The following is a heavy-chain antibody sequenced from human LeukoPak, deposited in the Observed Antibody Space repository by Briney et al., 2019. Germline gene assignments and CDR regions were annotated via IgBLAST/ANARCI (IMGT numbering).Heavy chain of an antibody. Sequence: SVKVSCKASGGTFSSYAISWVRQAPGQGLEWMGGIIPIFGTANYAQKFQGRVTITADESTSTAYMELSSLRSEDTAVYYCARTYCSSTSCLTRYYYYGMDVWGQGTTVTVSS. CDR1: GGTFSSYA. CDR3: ARTYCSSTSCLTRYYYYGMDV. D-gene: IGHD2-2*01. J-gene: IGHJ6*02. V-gene: IGHV1-69*13. CDR2: IIPIFGTA.